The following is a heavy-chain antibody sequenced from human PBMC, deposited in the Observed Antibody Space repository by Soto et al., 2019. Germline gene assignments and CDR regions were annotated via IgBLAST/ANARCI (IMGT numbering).Heavy chain of an antibody. CDR2: IYYSGST. D-gene: IGHD2-15*01. CDR1: GGSVSSGSYY. CDR3: ARAEYCSGGSCYSFGSGWFDP. Sequence: ETLSSTCTVSGGSVSSGSYYWSWIRQPPGKGLEWIGYIYYSGSTNYNPSLKSRVTISVDTSKNQFSLKLSSVTAADTAVYYCARAEYCSGGSCYSFGSGWFDPWGQGTLVTVSS. V-gene: IGHV4-61*01. J-gene: IGHJ5*02.